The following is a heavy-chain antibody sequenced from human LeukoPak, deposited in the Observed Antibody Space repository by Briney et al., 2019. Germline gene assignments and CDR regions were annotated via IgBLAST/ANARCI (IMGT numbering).Heavy chain of an antibody. J-gene: IGHJ6*03. CDR3: AKLLAAAGSASYYYYYYMDV. D-gene: IGHD6-13*01. Sequence: PGGSLRLSCAASGFPFSSYAMHWVRRAPGKGLEWVAVISYDGSNKYYADSVKGRFTISRDNSKNTLYLQMNSLRAEDTAVYYCAKLLAAAGSASYYYYYYMDVWGKGTTVTISS. CDR2: ISYDGSNK. V-gene: IGHV3-30*04. CDR1: GFPFSSYA.